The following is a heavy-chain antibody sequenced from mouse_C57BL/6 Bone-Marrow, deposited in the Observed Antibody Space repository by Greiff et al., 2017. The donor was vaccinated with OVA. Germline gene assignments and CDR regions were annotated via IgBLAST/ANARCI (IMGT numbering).Heavy chain of an antibody. CDR1: GFTFSDYG. CDR3: ARLPHYYGSSPWYFDV. CDR2: ISSGSSTI. V-gene: IGHV5-17*01. Sequence: EVQVVESGGGLVKPGGSLKLSCAASGFTFSDYGMHWVRQAPEKGLEWVAYISSGSSTIYYADTVKGRFTISRDTAKTTLFLQMTSLRSEDTAMYYCARLPHYYGSSPWYFDVWGTGTTVTVSS. D-gene: IGHD1-1*01. J-gene: IGHJ1*03.